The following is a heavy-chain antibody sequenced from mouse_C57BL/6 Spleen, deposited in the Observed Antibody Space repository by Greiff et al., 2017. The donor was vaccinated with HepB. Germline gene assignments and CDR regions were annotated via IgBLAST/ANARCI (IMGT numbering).Heavy chain of an antibody. Sequence: DVQLVESGGGLVKPGGSLKLSCAASGFTFSDYGMHWVRQAPEKGLEWVAYISSGSSTIYYADTVKGRFTISRDNAKNTLFLQMTSLRSEDTAMYYCASPRGYYYAMDYWGQGTSVTVSS. CDR2: ISSGSSTI. V-gene: IGHV5-17*01. CDR1: GFTFSDYG. CDR3: ASPRGYYYAMDY. J-gene: IGHJ4*01.